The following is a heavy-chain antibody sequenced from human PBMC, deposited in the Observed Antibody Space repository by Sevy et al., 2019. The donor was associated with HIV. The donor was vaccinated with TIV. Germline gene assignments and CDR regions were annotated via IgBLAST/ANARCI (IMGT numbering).Heavy chain of an antibody. CDR1: GFTFSNYN. Sequence: GGSLRLSCAASGFTFSNYNMNWVRQAPGKGLEWVSSITSSSDYIYDADSVKGRFTISRDNAKNSLYLQMNSLRAEDTAVYYCARDRRTLNHYASSGHNYYFDYRGQGTLVTVSS. D-gene: IGHD3-22*01. CDR3: ARDRRTLNHYASSGHNYYFDY. J-gene: IGHJ4*02. V-gene: IGHV3-21*01. CDR2: ITSSSDYI.